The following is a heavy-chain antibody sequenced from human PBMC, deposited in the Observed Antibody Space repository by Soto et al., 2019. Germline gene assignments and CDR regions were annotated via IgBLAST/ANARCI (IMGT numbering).Heavy chain of an antibody. D-gene: IGHD3-10*01. J-gene: IGHJ4*01. CDR3: AGAYNLFNMVDYFDY. CDR1: GFTFSSYS. V-gene: IGHV3-48*01. CDR2: ISSSSSTI. Sequence: EVQLVESGGGLVQPGESLRLSCAASGFTFSSYSMNWVRQAPGKGLEWVSYISSSSSTIYYADSVKGRFTISRDNAKNSLYLQMNRLRAEDTAVYYCAGAYNLFNMVDYFDYWGHGTLVNVSS.